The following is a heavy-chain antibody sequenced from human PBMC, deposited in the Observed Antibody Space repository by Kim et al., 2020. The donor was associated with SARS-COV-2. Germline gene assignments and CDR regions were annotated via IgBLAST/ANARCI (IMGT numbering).Heavy chain of an antibody. CDR2: VNYLGST. D-gene: IGHD6-25*01. CDR3: ARHRASTGGFYLSAIES. Sequence: SETLSLTCTVSGGSIYSTSFYWGWVRQPPGKGLEWIGNVNYLGSTSYNPSLKSRVTISVDTSKNQFSVTLTSVTAADTALYYCARHRASTGGFYLSAIESWGQGALVTVSS. V-gene: IGHV4-39*01. CDR1: GGSIYSTSFY. J-gene: IGHJ4*02.